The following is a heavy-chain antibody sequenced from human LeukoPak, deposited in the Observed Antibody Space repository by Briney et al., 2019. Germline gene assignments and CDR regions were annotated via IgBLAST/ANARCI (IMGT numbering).Heavy chain of an antibody. Sequence: GGSLRLSCAASGFTFSSYGMSWVRQAPGKGLEWGSSISGSGDSTYYADSVKGRFTISRDNSKNTLYLQMNSLRAEDTAVYYCASSSSLVFQHWGQGTLVTVSS. CDR3: ASSSSLVFQH. D-gene: IGHD3-16*01. V-gene: IGHV3-23*01. CDR1: GFTFSSYG. J-gene: IGHJ1*01. CDR2: ISGSGDST.